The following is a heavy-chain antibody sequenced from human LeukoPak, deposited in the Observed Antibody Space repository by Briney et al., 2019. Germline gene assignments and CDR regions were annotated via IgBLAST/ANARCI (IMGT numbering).Heavy chain of an antibody. CDR2: ISSSGSTI. V-gene: IGHV3-48*03. J-gene: IGHJ4*02. D-gene: IGHD4-11*01. CDR3: ARVWQDYSNVDY. CDR1: GFTFSSYE. Sequence: PGGSLRLSCAASGFTFSSYEMNWVRQAPGKGLEWVSYISSSGSTIYYADSVKGRFTISRDNAKNSLYLQMNSLRVEDTAVYYCARVWQDYSNVDYWGQGTLVTVSS.